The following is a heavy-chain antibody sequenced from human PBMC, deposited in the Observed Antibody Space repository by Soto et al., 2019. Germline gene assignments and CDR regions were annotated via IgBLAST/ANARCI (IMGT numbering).Heavy chain of an antibody. CDR2: IYYSGST. Sequence: SETLSLTCTVSGGSISSGGYYWSWIRQHPGKGLEWIGYIYYSGSTYYNPSLKSRVTISVDTSKNQFSLKLSSVTAADTAVYYCARVGITMVRGVPLWFDPWGQGTLVTVSS. V-gene: IGHV4-31*03. CDR3: ARVGITMVRGVPLWFDP. J-gene: IGHJ5*02. D-gene: IGHD3-10*01. CDR1: GGSISSGGYY.